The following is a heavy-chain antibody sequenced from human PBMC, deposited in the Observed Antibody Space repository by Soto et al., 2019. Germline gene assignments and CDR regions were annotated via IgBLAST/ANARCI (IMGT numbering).Heavy chain of an antibody. D-gene: IGHD1-1*01. CDR1: SGSISSSNW. J-gene: IGHJ5*02. CDR2: IYHSGST. Sequence: QVQLQESGPGLVKPSGTLSLTCAVSSGSISSSNWWSWVRQPPGKGLEWIGEIYHSGSTNYNPSLKSRVTISVDKSKSQFSLKLSSVTAADTAVYYCARRPTTGTPLSHHWFDPWGQGTLVTVSS. CDR3: ARRPTTGTPLSHHWFDP. V-gene: IGHV4-4*02.